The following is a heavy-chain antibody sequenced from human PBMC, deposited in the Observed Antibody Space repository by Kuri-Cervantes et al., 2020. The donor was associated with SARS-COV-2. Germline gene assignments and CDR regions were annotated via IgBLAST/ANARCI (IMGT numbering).Heavy chain of an antibody. Sequence: ESLKISCAVSGYSISSGYYWGWIRQPPGKGLEWIGSIYHSGSTYYNPTLKSRVTISVDTSKNQFSLKLSSVTAADTAVYYCARGGRITMIVVAHFDYWGQGTLVTVSS. J-gene: IGHJ4*02. CDR1: GYSISSGYY. D-gene: IGHD3-22*01. V-gene: IGHV4-38-2*01. CDR2: IYHSGST. CDR3: ARGGRITMIVVAHFDY.